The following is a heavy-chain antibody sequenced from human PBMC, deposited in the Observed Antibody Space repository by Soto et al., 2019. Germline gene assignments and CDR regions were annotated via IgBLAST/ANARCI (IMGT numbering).Heavy chain of an antibody. J-gene: IGHJ4*02. CDR3: ARHRHYGDPPDY. CDR1: GGSISSSSYY. Sequence: QLQLQESGPGLVKPSETLSLTCTVSGGSISSSSYYWGWIRQPPGKGLEWIGSIYYSGSTYYNPSLKSRVTVSVDTSKNQFSLKLSSVTAADTAVYYCARHRHYGDPPDYWGQGTLVTVSS. V-gene: IGHV4-39*01. D-gene: IGHD4-17*01. CDR2: IYYSGST.